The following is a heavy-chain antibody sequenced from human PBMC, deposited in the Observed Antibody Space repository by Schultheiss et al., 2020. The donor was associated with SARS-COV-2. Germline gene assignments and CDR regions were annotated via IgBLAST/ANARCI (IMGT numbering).Heavy chain of an antibody. J-gene: IGHJ6*03. CDR3: AKDGGDIVVVPAATYFSYYMDV. V-gene: IGHV3-23*01. D-gene: IGHD2-2*01. Sequence: GGSLRLSCAASGFTFSSYSMNWVRQAPGKGLEWVSAISGSGGSTYYADSVKGRFTISRDNSKNTLYLQMNSLRAGDTAVYSCAKDGGDIVVVPAATYFSYYMDVWGKGTTVTVSS. CDR1: GFTFSSYS. CDR2: ISGSGGST.